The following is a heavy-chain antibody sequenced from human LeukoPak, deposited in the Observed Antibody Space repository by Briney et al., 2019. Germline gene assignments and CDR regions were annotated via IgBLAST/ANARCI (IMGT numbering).Heavy chain of an antibody. CDR3: AREGENIVVDC. J-gene: IGHJ4*02. Sequence: PGGSLRLSCAASGFTFSSYWMSWVRQAPGKGLEWVANIKQDGSEKYYVDSVKGRFTISRDNAKNSLYLQMNSPRAEDTAVYYCAREGENIVVDCWGQGTLVTVSS. V-gene: IGHV3-7*01. CDR1: GFTFSSYW. D-gene: IGHD2-2*01. CDR2: IKQDGSEK.